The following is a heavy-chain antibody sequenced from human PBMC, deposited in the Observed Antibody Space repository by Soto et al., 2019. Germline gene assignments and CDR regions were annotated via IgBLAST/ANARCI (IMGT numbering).Heavy chain of an antibody. D-gene: IGHD3-10*01. V-gene: IGHV4-61*01. CDR3: ARTATNVYDYGSGSYSLDI. Sequence: SQTLSLTCTVSGGSVSSGSYYWSWIRQPPGKGLEWIGYIYYSGSTNYNPSLKSRVTISVDTSKNQFSLKLSSVTAADTAVYYCARTATNVYDYGSGSYSLDIWGQGTMVTV. CDR2: IYYSGST. J-gene: IGHJ3*02. CDR1: GGSVSSGSYY.